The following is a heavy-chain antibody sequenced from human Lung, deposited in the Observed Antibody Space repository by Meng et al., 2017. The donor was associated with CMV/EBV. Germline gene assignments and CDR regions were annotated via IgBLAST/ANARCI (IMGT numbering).Heavy chain of an antibody. CDR2: ISSNGGST. D-gene: IGHD3-3*01. Sequence: GESLKISCAASGFTFSSYAMHWVRQAPGKGLEYVSAISSNGGSTYYADSVEGRFTICRDNSKNTLYLQMGSLRAEDMSVYYCARDHDYDFWSGYIDYWGQGTLVTVSS. CDR3: ARDHDYDFWSGYIDY. V-gene: IGHV3-64*02. CDR1: GFTFSSYA. J-gene: IGHJ4*02.